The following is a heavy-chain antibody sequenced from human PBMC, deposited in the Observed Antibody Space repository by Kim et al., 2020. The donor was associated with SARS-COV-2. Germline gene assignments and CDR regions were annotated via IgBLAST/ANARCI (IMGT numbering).Heavy chain of an antibody. J-gene: IGHJ4*02. CDR2: ISGSGGST. CDR3: AKDPSSSYCSTTSCHIWVVDY. CDR1: GFTFSSYA. V-gene: IGHV3-23*01. Sequence: GGSLRLSCAASGFTFSSYAMSWVRQAPGKGLEWVSTISGSGGSTYYADSVKGRFTISRDNSKNTLYLQMNSLRAEDTAIYYCAKDPSSSYCSTTSCHIWVVDYWGQGTLVTVSS. D-gene: IGHD2-2*02.